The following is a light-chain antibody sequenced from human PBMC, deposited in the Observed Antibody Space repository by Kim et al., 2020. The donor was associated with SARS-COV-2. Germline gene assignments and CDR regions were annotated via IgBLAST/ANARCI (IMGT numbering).Light chain of an antibody. CDR3: QAWDSSTNYV. CDR2: QDS. J-gene: IGLJ1*01. V-gene: IGLV3-1*01. CDR1: KLGDKY. Sequence: SSELTQPPSVSVSPGQTASISCSGDKLGDKYVCWYQQKPGQSPVLVTYQDSKRPSGIPERFSGSNSGNTATLTIGGTQAMDEADYYCQAWDSSTNYVFGT.